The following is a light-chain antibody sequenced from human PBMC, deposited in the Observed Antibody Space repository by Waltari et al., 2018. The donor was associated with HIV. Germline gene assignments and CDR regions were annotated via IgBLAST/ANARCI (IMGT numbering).Light chain of an antibody. Sequence: QSALTQPPSASGSPGQSVTISCTGTSSDIGGYNYVSWYQQHPGKAPKLSMTEVTKRPCCVPDLFSGSKSGNTASLTVSGLQAEDEAHYYCSSYAPTNNFYVLFGGGTALTVL. CDR1: SSDIGGYNY. CDR3: SSYAPTNNFYVL. CDR2: EVT. J-gene: IGLJ2*01. V-gene: IGLV2-8*01.